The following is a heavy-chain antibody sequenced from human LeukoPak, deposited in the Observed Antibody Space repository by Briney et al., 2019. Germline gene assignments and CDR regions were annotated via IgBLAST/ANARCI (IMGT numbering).Heavy chain of an antibody. V-gene: IGHV4-59*11. D-gene: IGHD3-22*01. J-gene: IGHJ4*02. CDR3: ARGPYDSSGYYSDY. Sequence: SETLSLTCTVSGGSTSSHYWSWIRPPPGKGLEWIGYIYYSGSTNYNPSLKSRVTISVDTSKNQFSLKLSSVTAADTAVYYCARGPYDSSGYYSDYWGQGTLVTVSS. CDR2: IYYSGST. CDR1: GGSTSSHY.